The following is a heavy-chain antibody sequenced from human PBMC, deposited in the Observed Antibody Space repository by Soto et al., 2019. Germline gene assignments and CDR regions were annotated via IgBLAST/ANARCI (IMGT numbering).Heavy chain of an antibody. J-gene: IGHJ6*02. CDR1: GYTFTGYY. V-gene: IGHV1-2*04. CDR2: INPNSGGT. Sequence: QVQLVQSGAEVKKPGASVKVSCKASGYTFTGYYMHWVRQAPGQGLEWMGWINPNSGGTNYAQKFQGWVTMTRDPSISTAYMELSRLRSDDTAVYYCARDRAVAGTVVGKYYYYGMDVWGQGTTVTVSS. CDR3: ARDRAVAGTVVGKYYYYGMDV. D-gene: IGHD6-19*01.